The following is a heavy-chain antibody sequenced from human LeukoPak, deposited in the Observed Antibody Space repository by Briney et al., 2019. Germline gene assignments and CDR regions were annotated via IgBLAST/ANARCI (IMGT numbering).Heavy chain of an antibody. CDR2: INAGNGNT. D-gene: IGHD3-10*01. CDR3: ARDWGYYGSGPFDY. J-gene: IGHJ4*02. V-gene: IGHV1-3*01. CDR1: GYTFTSYA. Sequence: ASVKVSCKASGYTFTSYAMHWVRQAPGQRLEWMGWINAGNGNTKYSQKFQGRVTITRDTSASTAYMELSSLRSEDTAVYYCARDWGYYGSGPFDYWGQGTLVTVSS.